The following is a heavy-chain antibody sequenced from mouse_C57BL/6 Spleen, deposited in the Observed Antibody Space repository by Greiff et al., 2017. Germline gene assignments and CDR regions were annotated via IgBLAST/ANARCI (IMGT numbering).Heavy chain of an antibody. Sequence: VKLVESGAELVRPGTSVKMSCKASGYTFTNYWIGWAKQRPGHGLEWIGDIYPGGGYTNYNEKFKGKATLTADKSSSTAYMQFSSLTSEDSAIYYCARSDYDYWYFDVWGTGTTVTVSS. CDR2: IYPGGGYT. J-gene: IGHJ1*03. CDR1: GYTFTNYW. V-gene: IGHV1-63*01. D-gene: IGHD2-4*01. CDR3: ARSDYDYWYFDV.